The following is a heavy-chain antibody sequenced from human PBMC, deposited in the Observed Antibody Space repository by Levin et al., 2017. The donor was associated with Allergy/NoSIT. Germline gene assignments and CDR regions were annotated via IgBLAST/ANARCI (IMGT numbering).Heavy chain of an antibody. CDR2: VYYSGNT. D-gene: IGHD2-2*01. CDR1: GDSFSPYY. CDR3: ARVATYCASTTCFPYYFDP. Sequence: SETLSLTCSVSGDSFSPYYWSWIRQPPGKGLEWIGHVYYSGNTKYSPSLKSRVTILIDTSKNQFSLRLRSVTAADTAVYYCARVATYCASTTCFPYYFDPWGQGTLITVSS. V-gene: IGHV4-59*01. J-gene: IGHJ5*02.